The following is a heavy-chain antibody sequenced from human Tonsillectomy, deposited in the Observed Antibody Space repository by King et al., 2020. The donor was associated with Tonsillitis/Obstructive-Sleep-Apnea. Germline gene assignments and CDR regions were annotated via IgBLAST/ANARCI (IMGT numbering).Heavy chain of an antibody. CDR2: INHSGST. J-gene: IGHJ4*02. D-gene: IGHD3-22*01. CDR1: GGSFSGYY. V-gene: IGHV4-34*01. Sequence: VQLQQWGAGLLKPSETLSLTCAVYGGSFSGYYWSWIRQPPGKGLEWIGEINHSGSTNYNPSLKSRVTISVDKSQNQFSLRLNSVTAADTAVYYCAREIHDYHDTDYWGQGTLVTVSS. CDR3: AREIHDYHDTDY.